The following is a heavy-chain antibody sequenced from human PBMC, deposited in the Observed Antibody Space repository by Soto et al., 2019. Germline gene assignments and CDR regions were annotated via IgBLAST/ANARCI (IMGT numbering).Heavy chain of an antibody. Sequence: GGSLRLSCAASGFTFSSYGMHWVRQAPDKGLEWVAVISYDGSNKYYADSVKGRFTISRDNSKNTLYLQMNSLRAEDTAVYYCAKSSIAALYYYYYGMDVWGQGTTVTVSS. CDR2: ISYDGSNK. D-gene: IGHD6-6*01. J-gene: IGHJ6*02. CDR3: AKSSIAALYYYYYGMDV. V-gene: IGHV3-30*18. CDR1: GFTFSSYG.